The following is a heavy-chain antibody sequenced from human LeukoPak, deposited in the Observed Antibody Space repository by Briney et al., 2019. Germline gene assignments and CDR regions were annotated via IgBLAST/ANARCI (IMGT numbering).Heavy chain of an antibody. V-gene: IGHV3-21*01. CDR3: AREGGYPTDCFDY. Sequence: GGSLRLSCAASGFTFSSYSMNWVRHAPGKGLEWVSSISSSSSYIYYADSVKGRFTISRDNAKNSLYLQMNSLRAEDTAVYYCAREGGYPTDCFDYWGQGTLVTVSS. CDR1: GFTFSSYS. D-gene: IGHD5-12*01. J-gene: IGHJ4*02. CDR2: ISSSSSYI.